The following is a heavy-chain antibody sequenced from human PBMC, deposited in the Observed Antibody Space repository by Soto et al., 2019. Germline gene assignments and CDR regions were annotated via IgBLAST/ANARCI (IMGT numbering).Heavy chain of an antibody. J-gene: IGHJ3*02. Sequence: SVKVSCKASGYTFTSYGISWVRQAPGQGLEWMGWISAYNGNTNYAQKLQGRVTMTTDTSTSTAYMELRSLRSDDTAVYYCARDLEYYYDSSGPSDAFDIWGQGTMVTVSS. CDR3: ARDLEYYYDSSGPSDAFDI. D-gene: IGHD3-22*01. V-gene: IGHV1-18*01. CDR2: ISAYNGNT. CDR1: GYTFTSYG.